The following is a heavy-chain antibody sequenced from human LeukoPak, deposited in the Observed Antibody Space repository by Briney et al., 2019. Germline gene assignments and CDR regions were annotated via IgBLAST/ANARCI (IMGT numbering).Heavy chain of an antibody. CDR2: INPNSGGT. CDR3: ARETPYFGGLDY. CDR1: GYTFTGYY. J-gene: IGHJ4*02. V-gene: IGHV1-2*02. D-gene: IGHD3-10*01. Sequence: ASVKVSCKASGYTFTGYYMHWVRQAPGQGLEWMGWINPNSGGTNYAQKFQGRVTMTRDTSTSTAYMELSRLRSDDTAVYYCARETPYFGGLDYWGQGTLVTVSS.